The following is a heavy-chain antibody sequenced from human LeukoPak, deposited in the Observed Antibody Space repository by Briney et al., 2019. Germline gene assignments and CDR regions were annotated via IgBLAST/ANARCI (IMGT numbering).Heavy chain of an antibody. V-gene: IGHV1-2*02. Sequence: ASVKVSCKASGYTFTGYYMHWVRQAPGQGLEWMGWINPNSGGTNYAQKFQGRVTMTRDTSISTAYMELSRLRSDDTAVYYCARVYHYYYYYMDVWSKGTTVTVSS. CDR1: GYTFTGYY. CDR3: ARVYHYYYYYMDV. CDR2: INPNSGGT. J-gene: IGHJ6*03.